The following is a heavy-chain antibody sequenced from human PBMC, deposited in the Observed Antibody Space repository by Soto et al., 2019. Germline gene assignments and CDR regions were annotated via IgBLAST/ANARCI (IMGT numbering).Heavy chain of an antibody. CDR1: GGTFSSYA. Sequence: ASVKVSCKASGGTFSSYAISWVRQAPGQGLEWMGGIIPIFGTANYAQKFQGRVTITADESTSTAYMELSSLRSEDTAVYYCARGYDLVGLFDYWGQGTLVTVSS. D-gene: IGHD2-8*02. CDR3: ARGYDLVGLFDY. V-gene: IGHV1-69*13. J-gene: IGHJ4*02. CDR2: IIPIFGTA.